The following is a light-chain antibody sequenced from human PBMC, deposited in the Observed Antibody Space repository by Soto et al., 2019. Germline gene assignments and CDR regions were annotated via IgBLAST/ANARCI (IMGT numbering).Light chain of an antibody. V-gene: IGKV1-39*01. CDR1: QSISNY. CDR2: AAS. Sequence: DIQMTQSPSSLSASVGDRVTITCRASQSISNYLNWYQQKPGKAPNLLIYAASSLQSGVPSRFSGSGSGTDFTLTISSLQPEDFVTYYCQETYSTLQTFGGGTKVEIK. CDR3: QETYSTLQT. J-gene: IGKJ4*01.